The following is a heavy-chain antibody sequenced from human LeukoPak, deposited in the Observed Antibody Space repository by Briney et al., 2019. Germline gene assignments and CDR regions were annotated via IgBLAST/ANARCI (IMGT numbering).Heavy chain of an antibody. CDR1: GFSLTTGGVG. CDR3: AHRRLIPSTTVTTGFDS. CDR2: IYWDSNK. J-gene: IGHJ4*02. Sequence: SGPTLVEPTQTLTLTCTFSGFSLTTGGVGVGWIRQPPGKALEWLALIYWDSNKYYSPSLKSRLTITKDTSKNQVVLTMTNMDPVDTATYYCAHRRLIPSTTVTTGFDSWGQGILVTVSS. V-gene: IGHV2-5*02. D-gene: IGHD4-17*01.